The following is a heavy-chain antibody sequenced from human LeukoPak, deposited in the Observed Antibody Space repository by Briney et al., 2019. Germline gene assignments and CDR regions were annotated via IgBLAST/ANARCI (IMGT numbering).Heavy chain of an antibody. J-gene: IGHJ4*02. D-gene: IGHD3-22*01. Sequence: ASVKVSCKASGYTFTGYYMHWVRQAPGQGLEWMGRINPNSGGTNYAQKFQGRVTMTRDTSISTAYMELSRLRSDDTAVYYCARVEKADYYDSSGYLLYWGQGTLVTVSS. V-gene: IGHV1-2*06. CDR2: INPNSGGT. CDR3: ARVEKADYYDSSGYLLY. CDR1: GYTFTGYY.